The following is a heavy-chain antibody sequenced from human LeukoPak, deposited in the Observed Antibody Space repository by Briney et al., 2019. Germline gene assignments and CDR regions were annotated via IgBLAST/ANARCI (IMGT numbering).Heavy chain of an antibody. CDR2: ITPVIETA. CDR3: TRVNLRGSNYNWFDP. Sequence: VASVKVSCKTSGGTFLSHTFSWVRQAPGHGLEWIGKITPVIETAKYAQTFQGRVSIYTDRDTTTVYMDLSGLRPDDTADYYCTRVNLRGSNYNWFDPWGQGTRVLVSS. V-gene: IGHV1-69*08. J-gene: IGHJ5*02. D-gene: IGHD3-10*01. CDR1: GGTFLSHT.